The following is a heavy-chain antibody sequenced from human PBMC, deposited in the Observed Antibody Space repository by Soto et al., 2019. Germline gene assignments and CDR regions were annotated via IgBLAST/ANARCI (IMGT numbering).Heavy chain of an antibody. CDR2: INHSGST. CDR1: GGSFSGYY. V-gene: IGHV4-34*01. CDR3: AREGIAAAGTFDY. Sequence: SETLSLTCAVYGGSFSGYYWSWIRQPPGKGLEWIGEINHSGSTNYNPSLKSRVTISVDTSKNQFSLKLSSVTAADTAVYYCAREGIAAAGTFDYWGQGTLVTVSS. J-gene: IGHJ4*02. D-gene: IGHD6-13*01.